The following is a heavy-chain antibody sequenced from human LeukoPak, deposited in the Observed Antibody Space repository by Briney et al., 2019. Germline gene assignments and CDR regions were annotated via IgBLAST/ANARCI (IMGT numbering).Heavy chain of an antibody. CDR3: ARGEYYYDSSGYYYYGY. CDR1: GYTFTGYY. J-gene: IGHJ4*02. Sequence: GASVKVSCKASGYTFTGYYMHWVRRAPGQGLEWMGWINPNSGGTNYAQKFQGRVTMTRDTSISTAYMELSRLRSEDTAVYYCARGEYYYDSSGYYYYGYWGQGTLVTVSS. V-gene: IGHV1-2*02. D-gene: IGHD3-22*01. CDR2: INPNSGGT.